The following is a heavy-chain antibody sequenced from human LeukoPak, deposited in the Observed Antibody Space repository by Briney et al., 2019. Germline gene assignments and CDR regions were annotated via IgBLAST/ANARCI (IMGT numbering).Heavy chain of an antibody. J-gene: IGHJ6*03. D-gene: IGHD3-10*01. CDR2: MYSSGDI. Sequence: SETLSLTCTVSGGSIRSYHWSWVRQPAGKTLEWIGRMYSSGDIKYNPSLQSRVTMSVDTSTSQFSLKLTSVTAADTAIYYCASYNSYMDVWGTGTTVTVSS. V-gene: IGHV4-4*07. CDR3: ASYNSYMDV. CDR1: GGSIRSYH.